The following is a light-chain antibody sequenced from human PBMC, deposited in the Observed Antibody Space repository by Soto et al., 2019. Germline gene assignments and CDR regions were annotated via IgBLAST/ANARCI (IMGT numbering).Light chain of an antibody. CDR2: GAS. J-gene: IGKJ1*01. Sequence: EIVLTQSPGTLSLSPGERATLSCRASQSVSSNYLAWYQQRPGQAPRLLIYGASSRATGIPDRFSGSGSGTDFTITISRLEPEDFAVYYCQQYGSSRTFGQGTKVEIK. CDR1: QSVSSNY. V-gene: IGKV3-20*01. CDR3: QQYGSSRT.